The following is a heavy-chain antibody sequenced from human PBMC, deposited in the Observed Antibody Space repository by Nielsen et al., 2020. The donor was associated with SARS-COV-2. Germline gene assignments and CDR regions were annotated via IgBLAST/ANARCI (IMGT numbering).Heavy chain of an antibody. CDR2: ISWNSGSI. V-gene: IGHV3-9*01. Sequence: GGSLRLSCAASGFTFDDYAMHWVRQAPGKGLEWVSGISWNSGSIGYADSVKGRFTISRDNAKNSLYLQMNNLRAEDTALYYCAKDKSLGIAAAARAFDIWGQGTMVTVSS. J-gene: IGHJ3*02. D-gene: IGHD6-13*01. CDR3: AKDKSLGIAAAARAFDI. CDR1: GFTFDDYA.